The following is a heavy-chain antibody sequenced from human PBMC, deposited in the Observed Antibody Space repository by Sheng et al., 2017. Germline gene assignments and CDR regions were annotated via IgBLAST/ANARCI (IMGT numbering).Heavy chain of an antibody. D-gene: IGHD2-2*01. Sequence: QVQLVESGGGVVQPGGSLRLSCAASGHTFSTLGMHWVRQAPGKGLEWVAFIRYDGSNKFYADSVKGRFTISRDNSRNTVYLQMNSLRIEDTAVYSCAGRHCSSSGCYGFDYWGQGTLVTVSS. CDR2: IRYDGSNK. CDR1: GHTFSTLG. V-gene: IGHV3-30*02. J-gene: IGHJ4*02. CDR3: AGRHCSSSGCYGFDY.